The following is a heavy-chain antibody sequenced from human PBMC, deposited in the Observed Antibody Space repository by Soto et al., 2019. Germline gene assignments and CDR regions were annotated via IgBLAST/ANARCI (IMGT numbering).Heavy chain of an antibody. CDR1: GFTFSSYA. CDR3: AKDLIEWSSGWDDY. V-gene: IGHV3-23*01. CDR2: ISGSGGST. J-gene: IGHJ4*02. Sequence: GGSLRLSCVASGFTFSSYAMSWVRQAPGKGLEWVSAISGSGGSTYYADSVKGRFTISRDTSKNTLYLQMNSLRAEDTAVYYCAKDLIEWSSGWDDYWGQGTLVTVSS. D-gene: IGHD6-19*01.